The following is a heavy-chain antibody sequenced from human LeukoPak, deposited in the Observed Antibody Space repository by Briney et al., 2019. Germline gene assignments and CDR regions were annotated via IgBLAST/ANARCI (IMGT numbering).Heavy chain of an antibody. CDR2: INTDGSST. D-gene: IGHD6-6*01. J-gene: IGHJ4*02. V-gene: IGHV3-74*01. Sequence: GGSLRLSCAASGFTFSSYWMHWVRQAPGKGLVWVSRINTDGSSTSYADSVKGRFTISRDNAKNTLYLQMNSLRAEDTAVYYCARSWAARVFDYWGQGTLVTVSS. CDR3: ARSWAARVFDY. CDR1: GFTFSSYW.